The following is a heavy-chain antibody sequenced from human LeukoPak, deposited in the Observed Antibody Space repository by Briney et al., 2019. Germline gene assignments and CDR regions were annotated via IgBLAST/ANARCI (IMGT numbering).Heavy chain of an antibody. CDR3: TTGTVGQYFDFLSGHYERKYYYAMDV. CDR2: IKSKGDGGTT. D-gene: IGHD3-3*01. V-gene: IGHV3-15*01. Sequence: GGSLRLSCAVSGFNFNNAWMNWVRQAPGKGLEWVGHIKSKGDGGTTDYTAPVKGRFTISRDDSKSTVYLQMKSLKIEDTAVYYCTTGTVGQYFDFLSGHYERKYYYAMDVWGQGTAVTVSS. J-gene: IGHJ6*02. CDR1: GFNFNNAW.